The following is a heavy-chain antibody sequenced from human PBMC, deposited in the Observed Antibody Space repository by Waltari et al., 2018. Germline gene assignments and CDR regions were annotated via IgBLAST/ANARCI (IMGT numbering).Heavy chain of an antibody. CDR3: ATDPVSGRHRDY. V-gene: IGHV1-24*01. J-gene: IGHJ4*02. CDR1: GYSLGELS. Sequence: QVRLVQSGAEVKKAGASVKVSCEVFGYSLGELSINWVRQAPGKGLEWMGGFDSENGEPVYAQKFQGRVTMTEDTSKDIAYMELSRLRSEDTAVYFCATDPVSGRHRDYWGQGTLVTVSS. D-gene: IGHD6-19*01. CDR2: FDSENGEP.